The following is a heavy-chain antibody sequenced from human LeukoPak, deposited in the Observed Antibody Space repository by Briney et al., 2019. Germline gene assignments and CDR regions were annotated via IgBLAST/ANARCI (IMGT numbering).Heavy chain of an antibody. J-gene: IGHJ4*02. CDR1: GGSISSGGYT. CDR2: IYHSGST. CDR3: ARGPATDEYYFDY. Sequence: SETLSLTCTVSGGSISSGGYTWNWIRQPPGKGLEWIGYIYHSGSTYYNPSLKSRVTISVDTSKNQFSLKLSSVTAADTAVYYCARGPATDEYYFDYWGQGTLVTASS. D-gene: IGHD5-24*01. V-gene: IGHV4-30-2*01.